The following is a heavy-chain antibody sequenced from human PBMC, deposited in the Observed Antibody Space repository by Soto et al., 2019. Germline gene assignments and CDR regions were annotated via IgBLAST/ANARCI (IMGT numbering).Heavy chain of an antibody. V-gene: IGHV4-4*02. CDR3: ARDWSSSYYDMWSGYSDRNNWFDP. CDR1: GGSISSSNW. J-gene: IGHJ5*02. D-gene: IGHD3-9*01. Sequence: PSETLSLTCAVSGGSISSSNWWSWVRQPPGKGLEWIGEIYHSGSTNYNPSLKSRVTISVDKSKNQFSLKLSSVTAADTAVYYCARDWSSSYYDMWSGYSDRNNWFDPWGQGTLVTVS. CDR2: IYHSGST.